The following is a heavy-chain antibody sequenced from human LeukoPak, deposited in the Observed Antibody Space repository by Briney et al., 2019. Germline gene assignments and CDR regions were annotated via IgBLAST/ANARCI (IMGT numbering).Heavy chain of an antibody. D-gene: IGHD6-19*01. CDR1: GGSISSSTYY. CDR3: ARGGGSDWWGANWFDP. J-gene: IGHJ5*02. CDR2: ISYSGST. V-gene: IGHV4-39*07. Sequence: PSETLSLTCTVSGGSISSSTYYWGWIRQPPGKGLEWIGSISYSGSTYYNPSLKSRVTISVDTSKNQFSLKLSSVTAADTAVYYCARGGGSDWWGANWFDPWGQGTLVTVSS.